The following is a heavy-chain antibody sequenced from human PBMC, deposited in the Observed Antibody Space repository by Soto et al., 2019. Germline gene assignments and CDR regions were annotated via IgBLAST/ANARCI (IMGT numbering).Heavy chain of an antibody. J-gene: IGHJ5*02. Sequence: SVKTSCKAPGGPVSSYAISLVRQAPGQGLEWMGGIIPIFGTANYAQKFQGRVTITADKSTSTGYMELSSLRSEDTAVYYSARAGLEGDYGGNKAWGQGTLVTVSS. CDR3: ARAGLEGDYGGNKA. D-gene: IGHD4-17*01. V-gene: IGHV1-69*06. CDR2: IIPIFGTA. CDR1: GGPVSSYA.